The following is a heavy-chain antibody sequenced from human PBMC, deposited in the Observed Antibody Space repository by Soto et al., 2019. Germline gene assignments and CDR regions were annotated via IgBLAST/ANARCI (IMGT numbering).Heavy chain of an antibody. CDR3: ARRAGYYGMDV. CDR1: GFTFSSYD. J-gene: IGHJ6*02. Sequence: EVQLVESGGGLVQPGGSLRLSCAASGFTFSSYDMHWVRQATGKGLEWVSAIGTAGDTYYPGSVKGRFTISRENAKNSLYLQMNSLRAGDTAVYYCARRAGYYGMDVWGQGTTVTVSS. CDR2: IGTAGDT. V-gene: IGHV3-13*04.